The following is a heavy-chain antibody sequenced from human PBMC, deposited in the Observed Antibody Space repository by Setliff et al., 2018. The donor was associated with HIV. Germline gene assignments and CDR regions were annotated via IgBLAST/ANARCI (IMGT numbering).Heavy chain of an antibody. Sequence: GESLKISCAASEFTFSSYGMHWVRQAPGKGLEWVATTSDDGSNKYYADSVKGRFTISRDNSRNTLYLHMNSLSPEDTAVYYCASDYYASGSYGHWGQGTQVTVS. D-gene: IGHD3-10*01. CDR1: EFTFSSYG. CDR3: ASDYYASGSYGH. J-gene: IGHJ4*02. V-gene: IGHV3-30*03. CDR2: TSDDGSNK.